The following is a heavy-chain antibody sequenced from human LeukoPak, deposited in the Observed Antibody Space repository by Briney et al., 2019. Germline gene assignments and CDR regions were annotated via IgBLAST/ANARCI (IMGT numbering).Heavy chain of an antibody. V-gene: IGHV3-21*01. CDR1: GFTFSNYW. D-gene: IGHD5-12*01. Sequence: GGSLRLSCVASGFTFSNYWMHWVRQAPGKGLEWVSSISSSSSYIYYADSVKGRFTISRDKAKNSLYLQMNSLRAEDTAIYYCAREGMVATFDYWGQGTLVTVSS. J-gene: IGHJ4*02. CDR2: ISSSSSYI. CDR3: AREGMVATFDY.